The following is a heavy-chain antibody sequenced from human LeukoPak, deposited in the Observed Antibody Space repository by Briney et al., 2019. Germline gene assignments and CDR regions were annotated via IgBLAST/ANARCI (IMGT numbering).Heavy chain of an antibody. D-gene: IGHD1-7*01. V-gene: IGHV4-4*07. CDR1: GGSISSYY. Sequence: PSETLSLTCTVSGGSISSYYWSWIRQPAGKGLEWIGRIYTSGSTNYNPSLKSRVTMSVDTSKNQFSLKLSPVTAADTAVYYCARGSGTTSDYYYMDVWGKGTTVTVSS. CDR3: ARGSGTTSDYYYMDV. J-gene: IGHJ6*03. CDR2: IYTSGST.